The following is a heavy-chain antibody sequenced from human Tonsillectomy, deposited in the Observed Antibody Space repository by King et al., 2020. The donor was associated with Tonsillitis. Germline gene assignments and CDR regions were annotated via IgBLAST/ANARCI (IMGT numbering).Heavy chain of an antibody. CDR1: GFTVSSNY. D-gene: IGHD4/OR15-4a*01. CDR3: ARDLMGASAGFDY. CDR2: IYSGGST. Sequence: VQLVESGGGLIQPGGSLRLSCAASGFTVSSNYMTWVRQAPGKGLEWVSVIYSGGSTYSAGSVKGRFTNSSDNSNNTLYLQMNSLRAEDTAVYFCARDLMGASAGFDYWGQGTLVTVSS. J-gene: IGHJ4*02. V-gene: IGHV3-53*01.